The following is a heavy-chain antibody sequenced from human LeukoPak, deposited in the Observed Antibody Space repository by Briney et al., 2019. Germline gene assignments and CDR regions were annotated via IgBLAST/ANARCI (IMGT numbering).Heavy chain of an antibody. D-gene: IGHD2-2*01. CDR3: ALGDCSSTSCYVFDY. V-gene: IGHV4-59*01. Sequence: SETLSLTCTVSGGYISSYYWSWIRQPPGKGLEWIGYIFNSGSTNYNPSLKSQVTISVDTSKNQFSLKLSSVTAADTAVYFCALGDCSSTSCYVFDYWGQGTLVTVSS. CDR1: GGYISSYY. J-gene: IGHJ4*02. CDR2: IFNSGST.